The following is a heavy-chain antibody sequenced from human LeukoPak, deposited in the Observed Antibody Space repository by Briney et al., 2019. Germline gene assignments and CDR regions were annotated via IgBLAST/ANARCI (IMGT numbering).Heavy chain of an antibody. V-gene: IGHV3-21*01. CDR1: GFTFSSSA. Sequence: GGSLRLSCAASGFTFSSSAMSWVRQAPGKGLEWVSSISSSSSYIYYADSVKGRFTISRDNAKNSLYLQMNSLRAGDTAVYYCARDTLYGDYVPRVDYWGQGTLVTVSS. J-gene: IGHJ4*02. CDR2: ISSSSSYI. D-gene: IGHD4-17*01. CDR3: ARDTLYGDYVPRVDY.